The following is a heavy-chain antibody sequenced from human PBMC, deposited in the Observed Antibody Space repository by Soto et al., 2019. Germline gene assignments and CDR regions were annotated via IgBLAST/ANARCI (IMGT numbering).Heavy chain of an antibody. CDR1: GFTFSSYW. V-gene: IGHV3-7*01. J-gene: IGHJ6*02. CDR3: ASDRSSSWYNYYYGMDV. CDR2: IKQDGSEK. Sequence: GGSLRLSCAASGFTFSSYWMSWVRQAPGKGLEWVASIKQDGSEKYYVDSVKGRFTISRDNAKNSLYLQMNSLRAEDTAVYYCASDRSSSWYNYYYGMDVWGQGTTVTVSS. D-gene: IGHD6-13*01.